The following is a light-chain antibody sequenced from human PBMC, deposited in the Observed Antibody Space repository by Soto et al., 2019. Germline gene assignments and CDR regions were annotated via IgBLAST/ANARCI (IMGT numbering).Light chain of an antibody. V-gene: IGKV3-20*01. CDR2: GAS. J-gene: IGKJ4*01. CDR1: QRVSSSY. CDR3: QQYGSSPLT. Sequence: EFLLTPSPGTRSLSPGQRASLSCRASQRVSSSYLAWYQQKPGQAPRLLIYGASCRATGIPARFSGSGSGTDFTLTISRLEPEDFAVYYCQQYGSSPLTFGGGTKVDI.